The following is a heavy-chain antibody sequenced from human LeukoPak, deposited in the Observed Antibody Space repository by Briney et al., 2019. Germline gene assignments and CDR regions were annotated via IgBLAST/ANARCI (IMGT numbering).Heavy chain of an antibody. J-gene: IGHJ6*03. Sequence: GGSLRLSCAVSGFTFSSYSMNWVRQAPGEGVEWVAYISSSSSSIYYPDSVKGRFTVSRDNGKNSLYLQMNSLRAEDTAVYYCARGDYYYYYYMDVWGKGTTVSVSS. CDR3: ARGDYYYYYYMDV. V-gene: IGHV3-48*04. CDR2: ISSSSSSI. CDR1: GFTFSSYS.